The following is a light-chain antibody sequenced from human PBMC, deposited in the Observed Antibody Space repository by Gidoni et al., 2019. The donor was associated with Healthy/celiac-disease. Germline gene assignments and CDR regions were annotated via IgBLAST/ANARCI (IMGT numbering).Light chain of an antibody. J-gene: IGLJ2*01. CDR1: ALPKQY. CDR2: KDS. CDR3: QSADSSGRVV. Sequence: SSELTQPPSLTVSPGLTAMITCSGDALPKQYAYWYQQKPGQAPVLVIYKDSERPPGIPERFSGASAGTTVTLTISGVQAEDGADYYFQSADSSGRVVFGGGTKLTVL. V-gene: IGLV3-25*02.